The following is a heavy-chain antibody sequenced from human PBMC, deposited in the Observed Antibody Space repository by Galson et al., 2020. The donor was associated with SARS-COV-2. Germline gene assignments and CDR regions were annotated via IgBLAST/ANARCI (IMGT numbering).Heavy chain of an antibody. CDR1: GDSISSYY. CDR3: ARVYWARGYFDY. CDR2: IYYSGST. D-gene: IGHD2-15*01. J-gene: IGHJ4*02. Sequence: SVLLSLNCTVSGDSISSYYWRCIRQPPGQGLEWLGSIYYSGSTNYNPTLKSRVTISVDTSKHQFSLKLSSVTAADTAVYYCARVYWARGYFDYWGQGTLVTVSS. V-gene: IGHV4-59*01.